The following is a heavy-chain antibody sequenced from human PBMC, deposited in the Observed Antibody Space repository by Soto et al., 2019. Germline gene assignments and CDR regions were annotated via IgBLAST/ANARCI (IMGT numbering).Heavy chain of an antibody. V-gene: IGHV1-18*01. Sequence: QVQLVQSGAEVKKPGASVKVSCKASGYTFTSYGISWVRQAPGQGLGWMGWISAYNGNTNYAQKLQGRVTMTTDTSSSTDYMELRSLRSDDTAVYYCARAGIVVVVAAMTYYYYYGMDVWGQGTTVTVSS. D-gene: IGHD2-15*01. J-gene: IGHJ6*02. CDR3: ARAGIVVVVAAMTYYYYYGMDV. CDR1: GYTFTSYG. CDR2: ISAYNGNT.